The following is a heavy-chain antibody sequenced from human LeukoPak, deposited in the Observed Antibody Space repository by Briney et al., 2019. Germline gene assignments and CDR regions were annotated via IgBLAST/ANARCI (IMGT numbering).Heavy chain of an antibody. V-gene: IGHV4-59*08. J-gene: IGHJ6*02. Sequence: PSETLSLTCTVSGGSISSYYWSWIRQPPGKGLEWIGYIYYSGSTNYNPSLKSRVTISVDTSKNQFSLKLTSVTVADTAVYYCARIFKGGMDVWGQGTTVTVSS. CDR2: IYYSGST. CDR1: GGSISSYY. D-gene: IGHD3-3*01. CDR3: ARIFKGGMDV.